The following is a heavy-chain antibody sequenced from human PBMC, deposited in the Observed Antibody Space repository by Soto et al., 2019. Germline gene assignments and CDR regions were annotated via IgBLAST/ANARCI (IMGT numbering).Heavy chain of an antibody. J-gene: IGHJ6*02. CDR1: GFTFSSYS. D-gene: IGHD3-10*01. CDR3: ARDGITMVRGAPLRDYYYYYGMDV. Sequence: GGSLRLSCAASGFTFSSYSMNWVRQAPGKGLEWVSSISSSSSYIYYADSVKGRFTISRDNAKNSLYLQMNSLRAEDTAVYYCARDGITMVRGAPLRDYYYYYGMDVWGQGTTVTSP. CDR2: ISSSSSYI. V-gene: IGHV3-21*01.